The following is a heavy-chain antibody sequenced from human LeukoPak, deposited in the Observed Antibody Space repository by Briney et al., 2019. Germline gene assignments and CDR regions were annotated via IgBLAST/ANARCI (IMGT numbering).Heavy chain of an antibody. J-gene: IGHJ5*02. Sequence: ASVKVSCTASGYTFTSYGISWVRQAPGQGLEWMGWISAYNGNTNYAQKLQGRVTMTTDTSTSTAYMELRSLRSDDTAVYYCARVEEDIVVVVAAGDFNWFDPWGQGTLVTVSS. CDR3: ARVEEDIVVVVAAGDFNWFDP. D-gene: IGHD2-15*01. V-gene: IGHV1-18*01. CDR1: GYTFTSYG. CDR2: ISAYNGNT.